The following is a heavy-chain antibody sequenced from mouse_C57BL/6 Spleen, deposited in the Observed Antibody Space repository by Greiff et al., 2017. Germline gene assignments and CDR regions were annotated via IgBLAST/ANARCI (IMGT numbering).Heavy chain of an antibody. J-gene: IGHJ3*01. D-gene: IGHD2-2*01. V-gene: IGHV1-78*01. CDR1: GYTFTDHT. Sequence: QVQLQQSDAELVKPGASVKISCKVSGYTFTDHTIHWMKQRPEQGLEWIGYIYPRDGSTKYNEKFKGKATLTADKSSSTADMQLNILTAEDSAVYFCATYGYDGGEDFAYWGQGTLVTVSA. CDR3: ATYGYDGGEDFAY. CDR2: IYPRDGST.